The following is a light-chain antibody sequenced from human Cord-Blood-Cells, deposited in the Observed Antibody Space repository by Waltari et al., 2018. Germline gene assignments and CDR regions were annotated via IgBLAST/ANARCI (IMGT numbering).Light chain of an antibody. Sequence: QSALTPPPSASGSPGQSVTIPCTGTSRDVGGYYYVSWYQQHPGKAPKLMIYEVSKRPSGVPDRFSGSKSGNTASLTVSGLQAEDEADYYCSSYAGSNNVVFGGGTKLTVL. CDR3: SSYAGSNNVV. CDR1: SRDVGGYYY. V-gene: IGLV2-8*01. J-gene: IGLJ2*01. CDR2: EVS.